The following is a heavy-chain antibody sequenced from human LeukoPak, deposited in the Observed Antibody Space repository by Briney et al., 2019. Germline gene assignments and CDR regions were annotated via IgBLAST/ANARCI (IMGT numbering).Heavy chain of an antibody. CDR3: AKYCSSTSCYPPGSFDY. J-gene: IGHJ4*02. D-gene: IGHD2-2*01. CDR1: GGSFSGYY. CDR2: INHSGST. Sequence: SEALSLTFAVYGGSFSGYYWSWIRQPPGKGLEWGGGINHSGSTNYNPSLKSRLTLSVDTSKNQFSLKLSSVTAAETAVYYCAKYCSSTSCYPPGSFDYWGQGTLVTVSS. V-gene: IGHV4-34*01.